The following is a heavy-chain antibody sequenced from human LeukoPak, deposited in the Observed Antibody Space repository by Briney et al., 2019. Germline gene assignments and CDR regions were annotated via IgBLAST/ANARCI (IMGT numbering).Heavy chain of an antibody. V-gene: IGHV1-18*01. CDR2: ISAYNGNT. J-gene: IGHJ3*02. CDR3: ARAKNDYDFWSGYHEGAFDI. CDR1: GYTFTSYG. Sequence: ASVKVSCKASGYTFTSYGISWVRQAPGQGLEWMGWISAYNGNTNYAQKLQGRVTMTTDTSTSTAYMELRSLRSDDTAVYYCARAKNDYDFWSGYHEGAFDIWGQGTMVTVSS. D-gene: IGHD3-3*01.